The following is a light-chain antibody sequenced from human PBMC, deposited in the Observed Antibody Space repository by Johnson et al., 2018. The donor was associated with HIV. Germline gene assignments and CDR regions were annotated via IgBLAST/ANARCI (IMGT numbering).Light chain of an antibody. Sequence: QSVLTQPPSVSAAPGQTVTISCSGSSSNVGSSFVSWYRQVPGTAPKLLIYDNNKRPSGIPGRFSGSKSGPSATLGITGLQTGDEADCYCGTWDGSLRTGFFGPGSKVTVL. J-gene: IGLJ1*01. CDR3: GTWDGSLRTGF. V-gene: IGLV1-51*01. CDR1: SSNVGSSF. CDR2: DNN.